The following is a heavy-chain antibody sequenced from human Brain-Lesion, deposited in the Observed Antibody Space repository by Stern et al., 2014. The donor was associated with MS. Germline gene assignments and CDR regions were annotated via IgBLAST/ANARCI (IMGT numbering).Heavy chain of an antibody. D-gene: IGHD5-18*01. J-gene: IGHJ5*02. CDR3: AKDGPALVTNWFDP. Sequence: MQLVESGPEVKKPGSSVQVSCKASGGTFGTYPITWLRQAPGQGLERMGRIIPIFGSPNYAQKFQGRVTITADRSTTTVYMKLSSLKSDDAAVYYCAKDGPALVTNWFDPWGRGTLVTVSS. V-gene: IGHV1-69*06. CDR1: GGTFGTYP. CDR2: IIPIFGSP.